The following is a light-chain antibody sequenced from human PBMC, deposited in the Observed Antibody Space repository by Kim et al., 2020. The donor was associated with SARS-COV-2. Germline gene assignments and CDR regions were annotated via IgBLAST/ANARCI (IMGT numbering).Light chain of an antibody. J-gene: IGKJ1*01. V-gene: IGKV3-20*01. CDR1: QSVTSSY. CDR3: QQYGTSLPT. CDR2: GAS. Sequence: EIVLTQSPGTLSLSPGERATLSCRASQSVTSSYLAWYQQKPGQPPRLLIYGASNRATGIPDRFSGSGSGTDFTLTISRLESEDLAVYYCQQYGTSLPTFGQGTKVDIK.